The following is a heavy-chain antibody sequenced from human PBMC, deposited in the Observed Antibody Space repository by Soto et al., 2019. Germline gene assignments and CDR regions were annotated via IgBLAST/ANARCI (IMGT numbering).Heavy chain of an antibody. CDR2: IIPIFGTA. V-gene: IGHV1-69*13. CDR3: ASAVRYFDGGDY. Sequence: ASVKVSCKAAGGTFSSYAISWVRQAPGQGLEWMGGIIPIFGTANYAQKFQGRVTITADESTSTAYMELSSLRSEDTAVYYCASAVRYFDGGDYWGQGTLVTVSS. CDR1: GGTFSSYA. J-gene: IGHJ4*02. D-gene: IGHD3-9*01.